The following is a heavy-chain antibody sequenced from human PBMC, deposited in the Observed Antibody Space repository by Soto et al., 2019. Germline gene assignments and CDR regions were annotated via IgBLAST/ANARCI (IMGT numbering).Heavy chain of an antibody. CDR1: GGSISSGGYS. CDR2: IYHSGSI. CDR3: ARVPSP. V-gene: IGHV4-30-2*01. Sequence: SETLSLTCAVSGGSISSGGYSWSWIRQPPGKGLEWIGYIYHSGSIYYSPSLKSRVTISVDRSKNQFSLKLSSVTAADTAVYYCARVPSPWGQGTLVTVSS. J-gene: IGHJ5*02.